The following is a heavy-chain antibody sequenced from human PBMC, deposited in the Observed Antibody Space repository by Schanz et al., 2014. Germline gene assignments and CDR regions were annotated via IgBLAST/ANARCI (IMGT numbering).Heavy chain of an antibody. CDR1: GFTVSSNY. D-gene: IGHD3-16*01. CDR2: VYMSAAST. J-gene: IGHJ5*02. CDR3: VRWGAS. Sequence: EVQLVESGGGLIQPGGSLRLSCAVSGFTVSSNYMSWVRQAPGKGLEWVSTVYMSAASTRYADSVKGRFTISRDNAKNTLYLKTSRLSAEDTAVYCCVRWGASWGQGTLVTVSS. V-gene: IGHV3-53*01.